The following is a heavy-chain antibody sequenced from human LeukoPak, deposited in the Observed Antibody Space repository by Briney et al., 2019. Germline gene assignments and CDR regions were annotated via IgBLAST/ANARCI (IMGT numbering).Heavy chain of an antibody. CDR3: VKDNPLDY. CDR1: GFTFSNYG. V-gene: IGHV3-30*02. Sequence: GGSLRLSCGASGFTFSNYGMLWVRQAPGKGLEWVAFIRYDGNSKLYADSMKGRFTISRDNSKNTLYLHINSLRAEDTAVYYCVKDNPLDYWGQGTLVTVSS. J-gene: IGHJ4*02. CDR2: IRYDGNSK. D-gene: IGHD1-14*01.